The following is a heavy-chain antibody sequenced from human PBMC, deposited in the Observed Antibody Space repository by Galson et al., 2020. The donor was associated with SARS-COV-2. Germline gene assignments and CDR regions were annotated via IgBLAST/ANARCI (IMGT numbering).Heavy chain of an antibody. Sequence: GGYLRLSCVVSGFRFSGYGMHWVRQAPGKGLEWVSFIRYDGSERSYADSVKDRFTISRDNSNNTLYVLMNSLRVEDTAVYYCATDGGLINAVDYWGQGTLVTVSS. CDR3: ATDGGLINAVDY. V-gene: IGHV3-30*02. D-gene: IGHD3-16*01. CDR2: IRYDGSER. CDR1: GFRFSGYG. J-gene: IGHJ4*02.